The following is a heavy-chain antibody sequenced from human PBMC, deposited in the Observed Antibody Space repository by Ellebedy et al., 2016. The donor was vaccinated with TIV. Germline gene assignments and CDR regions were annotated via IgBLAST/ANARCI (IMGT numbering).Heavy chain of an antibody. CDR1: GGSVTSSNYY. D-gene: IGHD3-9*01. J-gene: IGHJ4*02. CDR2: IYYSGNT. CDR3: ARENYDILTGGIDC. Sequence: MPSETLSLTCTVSGGSVTSSNYYWSWIRQPPGKRLEWIGHIYYSGNTNFSSSLKSRVTISVDTSKNQFYLKLNSVTAADTAVYYCARENYDILTGGIDCWGQGTPVTVSS. V-gene: IGHV4-61*01.